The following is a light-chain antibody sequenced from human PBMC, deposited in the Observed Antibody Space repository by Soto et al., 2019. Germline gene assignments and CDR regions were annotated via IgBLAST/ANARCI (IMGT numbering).Light chain of an antibody. V-gene: IGLV1-40*01. CDR2: GNS. CDR3: QSYDSSLSGYV. Sequence: QSALTQPPSVSGAPGQRVTISCTGSSSNIGAGYDVHWYQQLPGTAPKLLIYGNSNRPSGVPDRFSGSKSGTSASLAITGLQAEDEADYYCQSYDSSLSGYVFGTGTKLTAL. CDR1: SSNIGAGYD. J-gene: IGLJ1*01.